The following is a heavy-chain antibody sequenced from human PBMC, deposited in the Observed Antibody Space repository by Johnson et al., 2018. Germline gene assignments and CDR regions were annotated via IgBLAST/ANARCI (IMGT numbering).Heavy chain of an antibody. Sequence: QVQLVQSGGGVVQPGRSLRLSCAASGFTFSSYGMHWVRQAPGKGLEWVAVIWYDGSNKYYADSVKGRFTIYRDNYKNTLYLQMNSLRAEDAAGYYCARIRDNIKDAFEIWGQGTMVTVSS. D-gene: IGHD3-10*01. CDR1: GFTFSSYG. CDR2: IWYDGSNK. V-gene: IGHV3-33*01. CDR3: ARIRDNIKDAFEI. J-gene: IGHJ3*02.